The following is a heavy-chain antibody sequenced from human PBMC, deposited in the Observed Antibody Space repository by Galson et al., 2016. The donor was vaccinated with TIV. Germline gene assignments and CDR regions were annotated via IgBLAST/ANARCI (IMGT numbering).Heavy chain of an antibody. V-gene: IGHV3-33*01. Sequence: SLRLSCAVSGFSLKDYGTHWVRQAPGKGLEWVAVIGYDGTTKYYADSVNGRFTISRDTSTNTLSLRMDSLIGEDTAMDYCARSAAFDTRIWYVFDYWGQGSMVTVSS. D-gene: IGHD3-3*02. CDR2: IGYDGTTK. J-gene: IGHJ4*02. CDR3: ARSAAFDTRIWYVFDY. CDR1: GFSLKDYG.